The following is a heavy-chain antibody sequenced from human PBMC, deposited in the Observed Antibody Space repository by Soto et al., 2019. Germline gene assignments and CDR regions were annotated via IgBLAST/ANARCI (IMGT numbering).Heavy chain of an antibody. CDR3: AKSYYDTTGFAVDP. Sequence: PSETLSLTCTVSGASVGTGYWSWIRQPPGKGLEWIGFMYYSGSFNYNPSLRSRVTISVDTSKSQFSLKVTSVTADDTAVYFCAKSYYDTTGFAVDPWGQGTLVTFSS. CDR1: GASVGTGY. J-gene: IGHJ5*02. V-gene: IGHV4-59*02. CDR2: MYYSGSF. D-gene: IGHD3-22*01.